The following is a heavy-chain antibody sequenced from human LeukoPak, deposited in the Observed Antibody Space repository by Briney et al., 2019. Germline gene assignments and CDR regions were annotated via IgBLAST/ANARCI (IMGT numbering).Heavy chain of an antibody. V-gene: IGHV1-46*03. D-gene: IGHD3-22*01. CDR1: GYTFTNFY. J-gene: IGHJ4*02. CDR3: AEDSSGYYLLEL. CDR2: INPSGGST. Sequence: GASVKVSCMSSGYTFTNFYMHWLRQAPGQGLEWMGIINPSGGSTSYAQKFQGRVTMTRDMSTSTVYMELSSLRSEDTAVYYCAEDSSGYYLLELWGQGTLVTVSS.